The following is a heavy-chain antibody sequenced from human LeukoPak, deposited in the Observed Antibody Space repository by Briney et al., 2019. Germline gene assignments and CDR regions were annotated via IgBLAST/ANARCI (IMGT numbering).Heavy chain of an antibody. D-gene: IGHD4-17*01. CDR2: IYPNSGGT. J-gene: IGHJ4*02. CDR3: ARGGMRVDYGDYGDY. CDR1: GYTFTGYY. Sequence: ASVKVSCKASGYTFTGYYMHWVRQAPGQGLEWMGWIYPNSGGTNYAQKFQGRVTMTRDTSISTAYMELSRLRSDDTAVYYCARGGMRVDYGDYGDYWGQGTLVTVSS. V-gene: IGHV1-2*02.